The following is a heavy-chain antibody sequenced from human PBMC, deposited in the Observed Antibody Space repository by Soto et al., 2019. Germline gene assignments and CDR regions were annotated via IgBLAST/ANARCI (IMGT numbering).Heavy chain of an antibody. CDR2: INHSGST. V-gene: IGHV4-34*01. CDR1: GGSFSGYY. J-gene: IGHJ6*03. CDR3: ARPPKRTAMVYPYYYYYYMDV. D-gene: IGHD5-18*01. Sequence: SETLSLTCAVYGGSFSGYYWSWIRQPPGKGLEWIGEINHSGSTNYNPSLKSRVTISVDTSKNQFSLKLSSVTAADTAVYYCARPPKRTAMVYPYYYYYYMDVWGKGTTVTVSS.